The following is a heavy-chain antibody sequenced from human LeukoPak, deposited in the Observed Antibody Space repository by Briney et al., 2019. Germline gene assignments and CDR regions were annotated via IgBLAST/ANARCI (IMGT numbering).Heavy chain of an antibody. D-gene: IGHD6-13*01. J-gene: IGHJ4*02. CDR1: GFTVSSNY. CDR3: ARDPTSSSWYYFDY. V-gene: IGHV3-53*01. CDR2: I. Sequence: GGSLRLSCAASGFTVSSNYMSWVRQAPGKGLEWVSVIKGRSTISRDNSKNTLYLQMNSLRAEDTAVYYCARDPTSSSWYYFDYWGQGTLVTVSS.